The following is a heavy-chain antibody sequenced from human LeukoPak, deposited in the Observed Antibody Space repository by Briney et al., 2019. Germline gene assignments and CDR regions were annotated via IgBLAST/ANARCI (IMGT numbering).Heavy chain of an antibody. D-gene: IGHD3-3*01. CDR1: GGSFSGYY. Sequence: SETLSLTCAVYGGSFSGYYWGWIRQPPGKGLEWIGSMYYSGSTYYNPSLKSRVTISVDTSKNHFSLKLSSVTAADTAVYYCARDFRGGYDFWSGYYTPYYFDYWGQGTLVTVSP. CDR3: ARDFRGGYDFWSGYYTPYYFDY. J-gene: IGHJ4*02. V-gene: IGHV4-34*01. CDR2: MYYSGST.